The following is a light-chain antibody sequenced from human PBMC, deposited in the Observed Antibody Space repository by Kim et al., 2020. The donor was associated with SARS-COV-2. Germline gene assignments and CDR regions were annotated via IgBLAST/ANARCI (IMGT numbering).Light chain of an antibody. Sequence: DIQMTQSPSSLSASVGDRVTITCRASQSISSYLNWYQQKPGKAPKLLIYAASSLQSGVPSRFSGSGSGTDFTLIISSLQPEDFATYYCQQSYSTPLTFGGGTKLEI. CDR3: QQSYSTPLT. J-gene: IGKJ4*01. CDR1: QSISSY. CDR2: AAS. V-gene: IGKV1-39*01.